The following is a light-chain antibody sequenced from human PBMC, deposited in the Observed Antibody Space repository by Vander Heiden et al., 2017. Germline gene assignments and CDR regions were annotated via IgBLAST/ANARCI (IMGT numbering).Light chain of an antibody. Sequence: EIVLTQSPATLSLSPGERPTLSCRASQSVSSYLAWYQQKPGQAPRLLIYDASNRATGIPARFSGSGSGTDFTLTISSLEPEDFAVYYCQQRSNWLALTFGGGTKVEIK. CDR1: QSVSSY. J-gene: IGKJ4*01. CDR2: DAS. CDR3: QQRSNWLALT. V-gene: IGKV3-11*01.